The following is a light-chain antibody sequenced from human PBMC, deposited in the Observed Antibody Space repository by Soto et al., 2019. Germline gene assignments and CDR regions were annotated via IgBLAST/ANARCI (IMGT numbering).Light chain of an antibody. V-gene: IGKV3-11*01. J-gene: IGKJ4*01. CDR2: DAS. CDR1: RRVSSN. Sequence: EIVLTQSPATLSLSPGERATLSCRASRRVSSNLGWYQQKPGQAPRLLIYDASNRATGIPARFSGSGSGTDFTLTISSLEPEDFAVYYCQQRSNWPLTFGGGNKVEIK. CDR3: QQRSNWPLT.